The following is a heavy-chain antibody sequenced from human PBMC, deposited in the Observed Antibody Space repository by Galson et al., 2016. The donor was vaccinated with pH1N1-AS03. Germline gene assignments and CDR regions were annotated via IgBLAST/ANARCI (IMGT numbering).Heavy chain of an antibody. CDR2: ISGGSDGT. V-gene: IGHV3-23*01. Sequence: SLRLSCAASGFMFSSYAMSWVRQAPGKGLEWVSAISGGSDGTEYADSVKGRFTISRDNSKNTLFLQMNSLRAEDTAVYYCATGTVPGRNWYLDLWGRGTLVTVAS. CDR3: ATGTVPGRNWYLDL. CDR1: GFMFSSYA. D-gene: IGHD1-1*01. J-gene: IGHJ2*01.